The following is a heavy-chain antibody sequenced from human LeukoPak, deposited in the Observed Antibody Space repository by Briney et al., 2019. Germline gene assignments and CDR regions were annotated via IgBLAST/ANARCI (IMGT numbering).Heavy chain of an antibody. Sequence: SETLSLTCTVYGGSFSGYYWIWIRQPPGKGLEWIGEINHSGSTKYNPSLKSRVTISIDTSKNQFSLELSSVTAADTAVYYCARHCPGSRGVDYWGQRTLVTVSS. D-gene: IGHD2-15*01. CDR3: ARHCPGSRGVDY. J-gene: IGHJ4*02. V-gene: IGHV4-34*01. CDR1: GGSFSGYY. CDR2: INHSGST.